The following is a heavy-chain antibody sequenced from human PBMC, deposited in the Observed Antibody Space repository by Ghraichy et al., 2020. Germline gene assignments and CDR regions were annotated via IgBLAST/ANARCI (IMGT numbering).Heavy chain of an antibody. D-gene: IGHD4-23*01. CDR2: SYYTGST. CDR1: GGSIGSYY. Sequence: SETLSLTCTVSGGSIGSYYLSWIRQRPGKGLEWIGFSYYTGSTSYNPSLKRRATISQDTSKSKFSLKLSAVTAADTALYYCARDRGGNSGSYDYGMDVWGQGTPVTVSS. V-gene: IGHV4-59*01. J-gene: IGHJ6*02. CDR3: ARDRGGNSGSYDYGMDV.